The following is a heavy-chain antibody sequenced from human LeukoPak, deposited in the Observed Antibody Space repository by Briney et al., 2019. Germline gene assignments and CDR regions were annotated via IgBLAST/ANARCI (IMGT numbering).Heavy chain of an antibody. J-gene: IGHJ6*03. CDR2: LSGSGGTT. D-gene: IGHD4-17*01. Sequence: LTGGSLRLSCAASGFTFSSHAMSWVRQAPGKGLEWVSSLSGSGGTTYHADSVKGRFSISRDNSKNTLYLQLNSLRAEDTAVYYCAKGGSTSRVTTSRVVFGYYYYLDVWGKGTPVTVSS. V-gene: IGHV3-23*01. CDR3: AKGGSTSRVTTSRVVFGYYYYLDV. CDR1: GFTFSSHA.